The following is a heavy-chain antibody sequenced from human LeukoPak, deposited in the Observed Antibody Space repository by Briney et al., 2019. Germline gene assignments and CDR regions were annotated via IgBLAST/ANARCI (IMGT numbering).Heavy chain of an antibody. CDR1: GGSMSSSSNS. Sequence: SETLSLTCIVSGGSMSSSSNSWGWIRQPPGKGLEWIGSMYYTGSTYYNPSVKGRVTISMDKSKNQLSLNLNSVTAADTAVYYCARQGVGISNFDFWGQGHLVAVSP. D-gene: IGHD1-26*01. V-gene: IGHV4-39*01. J-gene: IGHJ4*02. CDR2: MYYTGST. CDR3: ARQGVGISNFDF.